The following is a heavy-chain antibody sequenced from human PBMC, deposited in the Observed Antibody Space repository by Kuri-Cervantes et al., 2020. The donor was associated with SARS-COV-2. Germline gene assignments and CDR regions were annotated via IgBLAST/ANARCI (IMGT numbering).Heavy chain of an antibody. CDR2: INPDGSYT. CDR1: GFTFSGHW. V-gene: IGHV3-74*01. Sequence: GESLKISCAAPGFTFSGHWIHWVRQALGKGLVWVSRINPDGSYTNNADSVKGRFTLSRDNAKNMLFLQMNSLRAEDTAVYYCVRDGDHWNFDYWGQGTLVTVSS. J-gene: IGHJ4*02. D-gene: IGHD1-1*01. CDR3: VRDGDHWNFDY.